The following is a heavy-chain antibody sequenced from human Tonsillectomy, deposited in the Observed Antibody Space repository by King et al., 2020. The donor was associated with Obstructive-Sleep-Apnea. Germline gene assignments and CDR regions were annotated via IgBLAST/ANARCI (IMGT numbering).Heavy chain of an antibody. Sequence: DVQLVESGGGLVQPGGSLRLSCAASGFIFSDHYMNWVRQAPGKGLEWVGRSKNRVNSYTREYAASVRGRFIISRDDSKNFLYLQMNSLKTDDTAVYYCARAQTGEGDAFDVWGQGTMVTVSS. CDR2: SKNRVNSYTR. V-gene: IGHV3-72*01. J-gene: IGHJ3*01. CDR1: GFIFSDHY. D-gene: IGHD7-27*01. CDR3: ARAQTGEGDAFDV.